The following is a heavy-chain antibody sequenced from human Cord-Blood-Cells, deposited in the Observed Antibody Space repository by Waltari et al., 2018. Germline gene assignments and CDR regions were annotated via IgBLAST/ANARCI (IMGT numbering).Heavy chain of an antibody. CDR2: IYYSGST. V-gene: IGHV4-59*01. CDR1: GGAISSYY. D-gene: IGHD2-15*01. J-gene: IGHJ6*02. Sequence: QVQLQESGPGLVKPSETLSLTCTVPGGAISSYYWSWIRQPPGKGLEWIGYIYYSGSTNYNPSLKSRVTISVDTSKNQFSLKLSSVTAADTAVYYCARGEVVVVAATSYYYGMDVWGQGTTVTVSS. CDR3: ARGEVVVVAATSYYYGMDV.